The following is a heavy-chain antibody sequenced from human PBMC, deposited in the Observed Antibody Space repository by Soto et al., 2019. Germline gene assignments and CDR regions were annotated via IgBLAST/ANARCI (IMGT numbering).Heavy chain of an antibody. J-gene: IGHJ4*02. D-gene: IGHD6-13*01. CDR1: GGSISSGGYS. CDR3: ARGASSSWYVGYFDY. V-gene: IGHV4-31*03. Sequence: QVQLQESGPGLVRPSQTLSLTCTVSGGSISSGGYSWSWIRQHPGKGLEWIGYIYYSGSTYYNPSLTSRVIISVDTSKNQFSLKLSSVTGADTAVYYCARGASSSWYVGYFDYWGQGTLVTVSS. CDR2: IYYSGST.